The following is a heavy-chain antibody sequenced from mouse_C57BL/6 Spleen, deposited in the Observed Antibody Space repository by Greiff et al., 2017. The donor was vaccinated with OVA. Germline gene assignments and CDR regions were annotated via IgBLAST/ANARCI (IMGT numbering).Heavy chain of an antibody. CDR1: GYTFTSYW. J-gene: IGHJ3*01. D-gene: IGHD2-4*01. CDR3: ARLRYYDYVVCFAY. Sequence: QVQLQQPGAELVKPGASVKLSCKASGYTFTSYWMQWVKQRPGQGLEWIGEIDPSDSYTNYNQKFKGQATLTVDPSSSTAYMQLSSLTSEDSAVYSCARLRYYDYVVCFAYWGQGTLVTVSA. V-gene: IGHV1-50*01. CDR2: IDPSDSYT.